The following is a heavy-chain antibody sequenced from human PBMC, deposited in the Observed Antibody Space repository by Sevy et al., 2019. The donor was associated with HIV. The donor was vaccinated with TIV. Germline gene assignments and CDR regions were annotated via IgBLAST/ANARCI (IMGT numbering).Heavy chain of an antibody. J-gene: IGHJ5*02. D-gene: IGHD3-3*01. CDR3: ARVCREDYDFWSGYYCSGWFDP. CDR2: IYYSGST. Sequence: SETLSLTCTVSGGSISSYYWSWIRQPPGKGLEWIGYIYYSGSTNYNPSLKSRVTISVDTSKNQFSLKLSSVTAADTAVYYCARVCREDYDFWSGYYCSGWFDPWGQRTLVTVSS. CDR1: GGSISSYY. V-gene: IGHV4-59*01.